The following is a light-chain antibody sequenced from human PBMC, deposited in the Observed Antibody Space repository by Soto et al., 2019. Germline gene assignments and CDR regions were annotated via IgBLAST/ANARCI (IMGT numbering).Light chain of an antibody. CDR2: AAS. CDR1: QGISSY. CDR3: QQYYSTLPG. J-gene: IGKJ1*01. Sequence: AIRMTQSPSSFSASTGDRVTITCRASQGISSYLAWYQQKPGKAPKLLIYAASTLQSGVPSRFSGSGSGTDFTLTISCLQSEDFATYYCQQYYSTLPGFGQGTKVDIK. V-gene: IGKV1-8*01.